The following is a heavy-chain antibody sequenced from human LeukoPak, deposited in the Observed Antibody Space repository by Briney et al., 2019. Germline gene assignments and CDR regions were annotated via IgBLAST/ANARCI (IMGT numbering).Heavy chain of an antibody. V-gene: IGHV4-61*02. CDR1: GGSISSGSYY. D-gene: IGHD6-13*01. CDR2: IYTSGST. CDR3: ARDGSAAGYSSRGDYSYMDV. J-gene: IGHJ6*03. Sequence: PSQTLSLTCTVSGGSISSGSYYWGWIRQPAGKGLEWIGRIYTSGSTNYNPSLKGRVTISVDTSKNQFSLKLSSVTAADTAVCYCARDGSAAGYSSRGDYSYMDVWGKGTTVTISS.